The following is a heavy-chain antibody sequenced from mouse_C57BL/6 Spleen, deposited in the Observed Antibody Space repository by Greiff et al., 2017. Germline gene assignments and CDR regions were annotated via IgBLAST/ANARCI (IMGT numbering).Heavy chain of an antibody. V-gene: IGHV1-22*01. Sequence: EVQLVESGPELVKPGASVKMSCKASGYTFTDYNMHWVKQSHGKSLEWIGYINPNNGGTSYNQKFKGKATLTVNKSSSTAYMELRSLTSEDSAVYYCVYGSSYAWFAYWGQGTLVTVSA. CDR1: GYTFTDYN. CDR3: VYGSSYAWFAY. D-gene: IGHD1-1*01. CDR2: INPNNGGT. J-gene: IGHJ3*01.